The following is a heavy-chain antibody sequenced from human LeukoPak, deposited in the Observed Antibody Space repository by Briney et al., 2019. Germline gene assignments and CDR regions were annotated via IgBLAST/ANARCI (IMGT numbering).Heavy chain of an antibody. V-gene: IGHV4-39*01. CDR3: ARLGEDYYDSSGYSTAAY. J-gene: IGHJ4*02. CDR1: GGSISSSSYY. Sequence: PSETLSLTCTVSGGSISSSSYYWGWIRQPPGKGLEWIGSIYYNGSTYYNPSLKSRVTISVDTSKNQFSLKLSSVTAADTAVYYCARLGEDYYDSSGYSTAAYWGQGTLVTVSS. D-gene: IGHD3-22*01. CDR2: IYYNGST.